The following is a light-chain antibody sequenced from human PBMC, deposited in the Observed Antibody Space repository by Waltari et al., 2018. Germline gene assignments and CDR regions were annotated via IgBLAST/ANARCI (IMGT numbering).Light chain of an antibody. CDR2: VNSDGSH. CDR1: SGHINNV. CDR3: QTGGHGTWV. V-gene: IGLV4-69*01. J-gene: IGLJ3*02. Sequence: QLVLTQSPSASASLGASVKLTCTLSSGHINNVIAWLQQRQEKGPRYLMKVNSDGSHNKGDEIPDRFSGSSSGAERYLTISSLQSEDEADYVCQTGGHGTWVFGGGTKLTVL.